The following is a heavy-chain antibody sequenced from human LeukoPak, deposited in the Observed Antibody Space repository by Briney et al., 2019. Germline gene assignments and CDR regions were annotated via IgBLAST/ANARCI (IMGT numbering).Heavy chain of an antibody. V-gene: IGHV3-48*01. J-gene: IGHJ4*02. CDR1: GFTFSSYS. CDR3: ARDNGGLPDY. Sequence: PGGSLRLSCAASGFTFSSYSMNWVRQAPGKGLKWVSYISSSSSTIYYADSVKGRFTISRDNAKNSLYLQMNSLRAEDTAVYYCARDNGGLPDYWGQGTLVTVSS. CDR2: ISSSSSTI.